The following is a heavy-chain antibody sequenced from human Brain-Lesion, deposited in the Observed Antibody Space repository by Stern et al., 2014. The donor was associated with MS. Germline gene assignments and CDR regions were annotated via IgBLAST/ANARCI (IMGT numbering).Heavy chain of an antibody. CDR3: ARDDTSSSWYNY. CDR1: GFTFNNSW. CDR2: IKQDGSEK. Sequence: EMQLVESGGGLVQPGGSLRLSCAASGFTFNNSWMTWVRQAPGQGLAWVANIKQDGSEKFYVNSVKGRFPISRDNAKNSLYLQMNARKAEDTAVYYCARDDTSSSWYNYWGQGTLVTVSS. V-gene: IGHV3-7*01. J-gene: IGHJ4*02. D-gene: IGHD6-13*01.